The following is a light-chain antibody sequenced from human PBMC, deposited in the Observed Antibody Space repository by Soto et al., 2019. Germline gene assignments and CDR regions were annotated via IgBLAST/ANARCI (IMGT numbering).Light chain of an antibody. J-gene: IGLJ2*01. V-gene: IGLV2-8*01. Sequence: QSALTQPPSASGSPGQSVTIACPGTSSDVGGYKYVSWYQQHPGKAPKLMIYEVNKRPSGVPDRFSGSKSGHTASLTVSGLQADDEADYFCSSYAGRNIVLFGVGTKLTVL. CDR3: SSYAGRNIVL. CDR1: SSDVGGYKY. CDR2: EVN.